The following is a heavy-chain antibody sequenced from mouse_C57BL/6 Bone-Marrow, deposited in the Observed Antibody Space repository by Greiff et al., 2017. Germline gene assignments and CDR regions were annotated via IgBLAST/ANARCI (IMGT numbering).Heavy chain of an antibody. CDR2: IDPENGDT. V-gene: IGHV14-4*01. D-gene: IGHD1-1*01. CDR3: TTLDYYGSSDYYAMDY. J-gene: IGHJ4*01. CDR1: GFNIKDDY. Sequence: VQLKQSGAELVRPGASVKLSCTASGFNIKDDYMHWVKQRPEQGLEWIGWIDPENGDTEYASKFQGKATITADTSSNTAYLQLSSLTSEDTAVYYCTTLDYYGSSDYYAMDYWGQGTSVTVSS.